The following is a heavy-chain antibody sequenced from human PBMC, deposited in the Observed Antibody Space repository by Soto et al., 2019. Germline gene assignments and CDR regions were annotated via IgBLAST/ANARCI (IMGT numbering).Heavy chain of an antibody. CDR1: GFTFSSYA. J-gene: IGHJ4*02. D-gene: IGHD4-17*01. Sequence: GGSLRLSCAASGFTFSSYAMSWVRQAPGKGLEWVSAISGSGGSTYYADSVKGRFTISRDNSKNTLYLQMNSLRAEDTAVYYCAISTVRTQKVTVTTSIGRGDYWGQGTLVTVSS. V-gene: IGHV3-23*01. CDR3: AISTVRTQKVTVTTSIGRGDY. CDR2: ISGSGGST.